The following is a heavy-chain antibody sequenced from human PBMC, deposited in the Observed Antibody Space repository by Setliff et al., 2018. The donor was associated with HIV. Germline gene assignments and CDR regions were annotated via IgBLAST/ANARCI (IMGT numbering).Heavy chain of an antibody. J-gene: IGHJ6*02. CDR3: ARRGDFFYYAMDV. CDR1: GGSMRSSGYS. CDR2: IYYNGNT. Sequence: SETLSLTCAVSGGSMRSSGYSWTWIRQAPGKGLEWVGYIYYNGNTYYNPSLKSRVTISVDRSKNQFSLKLSSVTAADTAAYYCARRGDFFYYAMDVWGQGTTVTVSS. V-gene: IGHV4-30-2*01.